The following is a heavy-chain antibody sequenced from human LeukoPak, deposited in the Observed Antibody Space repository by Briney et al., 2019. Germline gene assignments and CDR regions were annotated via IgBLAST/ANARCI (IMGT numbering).Heavy chain of an antibody. V-gene: IGHV7-4-1*02. CDR1: GYTFTGYY. CDR2: INTNTGNP. D-gene: IGHD6-19*01. J-gene: IGHJ3*02. CDR3: ARFYSSGGGAFDI. Sequence: GASVKVSCKASGYTFTGYYMHWVRQAPGQGLEWMGWINTNTGNPTYAQDFTGWFVFSLDTSVSTTYLQITGLKAEDTAVYYCARFYSSGGGAFDIWGQGTMVTVSS.